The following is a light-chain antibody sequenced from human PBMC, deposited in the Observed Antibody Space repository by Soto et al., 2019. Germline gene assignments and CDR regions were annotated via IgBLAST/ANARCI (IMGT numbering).Light chain of an antibody. V-gene: IGKV3-15*01. J-gene: IGKJ5*01. Sequence: EIVLTQSPATLSLSPGERATLSCSASQSVSSNLAWYQQKPGQAPRLLIYGASTRATGIPARFSGSGSGTEFTLTISSLQSEDFAVYYCQQYNKWPPITFGQGTRLEI. CDR2: GAS. CDR3: QQYNKWPPIT. CDR1: QSVSSN.